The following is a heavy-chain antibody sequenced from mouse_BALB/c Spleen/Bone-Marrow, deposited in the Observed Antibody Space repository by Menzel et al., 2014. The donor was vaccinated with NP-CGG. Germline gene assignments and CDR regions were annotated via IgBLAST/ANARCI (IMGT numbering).Heavy chain of an antibody. J-gene: IGHJ2*01. D-gene: IGHD1-1*01. Sequence: EVMLVESGAELVKPGASVKLSCTASGFNIKDTYMHWVKQRPEQGLEWIGRTDPANGNTKYDPKFQGKATITADTSSNTAYLQLSSLTSEDTAVYYCVRSREYYFDYWGQGTTLTVSS. V-gene: IGHV14-3*02. CDR1: GFNIKDTY. CDR2: TDPANGNT. CDR3: VRSREYYFDY.